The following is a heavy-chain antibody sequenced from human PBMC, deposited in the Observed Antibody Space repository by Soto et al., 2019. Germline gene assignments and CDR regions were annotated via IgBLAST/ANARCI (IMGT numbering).Heavy chain of an antibody. V-gene: IGHV4-39*07. CDR3: ARWSIVGANRFDY. Sequence: SETLSLTCTVSGGSISSSSSYWGWIRQPPGKGLEWIGSIYHSGSTNYNPSLKSRVTISVDKSKNQFSLKLSSVTAADTAVYYCARWSIVGANRFDYWGQGTLVTVS. J-gene: IGHJ4*02. CDR2: IYHSGST. D-gene: IGHD1-26*01. CDR1: GGSISSSSSY.